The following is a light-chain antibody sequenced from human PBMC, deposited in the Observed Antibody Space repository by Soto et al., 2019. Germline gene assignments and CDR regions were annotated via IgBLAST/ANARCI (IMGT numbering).Light chain of an antibody. CDR1: SSDVDGYNY. CDR3: SSYTSSRTLLYV. CDR2: DVS. V-gene: IGLV2-14*01. J-gene: IGLJ1*01. Sequence: QSALTQPASVSGSPGQSITISCTGTSSDVDGYNYVSWYQQHPGKAPKLMIYDVSNRPSGVSNRFSGSKSGNTASLTISGLQAEDEADYYCSSYTSSRTLLYVFGTGTKLTVL.